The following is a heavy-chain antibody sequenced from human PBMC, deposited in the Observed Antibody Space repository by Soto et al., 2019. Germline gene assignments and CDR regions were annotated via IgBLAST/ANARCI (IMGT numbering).Heavy chain of an antibody. CDR2: ISSSSSTI. Sequence: GGSLRLSCAASGFTFSSYSMNWVRQAPGKGLEWVSYISSSSSTIYYADSVKGRFTISRDNAKNSLYLQMNSLRAEDTATYECAKRTTGSAWAIWVKGTLVTVSS. D-gene: IGHD1-7*01. V-gene: IGHV3-48*01. J-gene: IGHJ4*02. CDR3: AKRTTGSAWAI. CDR1: GFTFSSYS.